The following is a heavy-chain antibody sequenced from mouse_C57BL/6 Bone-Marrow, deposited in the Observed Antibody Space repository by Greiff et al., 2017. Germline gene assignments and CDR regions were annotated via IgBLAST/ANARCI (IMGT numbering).Heavy chain of an antibody. CDR3: ARSIYDGYYYYAMDY. J-gene: IGHJ4*01. V-gene: IGHV1-26*01. CDR2: INPNNGGT. CDR1: GYTFTDYY. D-gene: IGHD2-3*01. Sequence: EVQLQQSGPELVKPGASVKISCKASGYTFTDYYMNWVKQSHGKSLEWIGDINPNNGGTSYNQKFKGKATLTVDKSSSTAYMELRSLTSEDSAVYYCARSIYDGYYYYAMDYWGQGTSVTVSS.